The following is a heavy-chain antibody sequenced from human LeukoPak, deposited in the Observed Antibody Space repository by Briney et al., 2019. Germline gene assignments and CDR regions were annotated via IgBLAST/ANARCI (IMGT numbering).Heavy chain of an antibody. CDR2: ISFSVNTK. D-gene: IGHD6-19*01. CDR1: GFTFSHYS. J-gene: IGHJ4*02. CDR3: ARDPNSSGWYRPWKYYFDY. Sequence: PGGSLRLSCAASGFTFSHYSMNWVRQAPGKGLEWVSYISFSVNTKYYGDSVKGRFTISRDNAKNSLYLQMNSLRAEDTAVYYCARDPNSSGWYRPWKYYFDYWGQGTLVTVSS. V-gene: IGHV3-48*04.